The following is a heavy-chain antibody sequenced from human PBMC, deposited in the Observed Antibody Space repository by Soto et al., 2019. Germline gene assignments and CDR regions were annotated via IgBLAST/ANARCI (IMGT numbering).Heavy chain of an antibody. J-gene: IGHJ4*02. D-gene: IGHD5-18*01. V-gene: IGHV6-1*01. Sequence: SQNLSLTCAISGDSVSSNSAAWNWIRQSPSRGLEWLGRTYYRSKWYNDYAVSVKSRITINPDTSKNQFSLQLNSVTPEDTAVYYCARAGLQLWSTSLDYWGQGTLVTVSS. CDR3: ARAGLQLWSTSLDY. CDR2: TYYRSKWYN. CDR1: GDSVSSNSAA.